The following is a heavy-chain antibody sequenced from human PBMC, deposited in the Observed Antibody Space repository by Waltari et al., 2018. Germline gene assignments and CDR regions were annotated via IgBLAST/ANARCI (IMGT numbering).Heavy chain of an antibody. V-gene: IGHV3-7*01. CDR3: GRGGARASGGGLGY. Sequence: EVQLVESGGGLVQPGGSLRLSCAASGFTFSSYWMSWVRQAPGKGLEWVDNIKQDGSEKYYVDFVKGRFTISRDNAKNSLYLQMNSRRAEDTAVYYCGRGGARASGGGLGYWGQGTLVTVSS. J-gene: IGHJ4*02. CDR1: GFTFSSYW. CDR2: IKQDGSEK. D-gene: IGHD3-10*01.